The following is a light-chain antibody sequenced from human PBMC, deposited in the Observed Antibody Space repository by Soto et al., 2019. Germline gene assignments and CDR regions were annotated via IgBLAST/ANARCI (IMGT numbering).Light chain of an antibody. CDR3: QQYHLYWT. CDR1: QSISNW. CDR2: KAS. V-gene: IGKV1-5*03. Sequence: DIPMTQSPSTLPASVGDRVTITCRASQSISNWLAWYQQKPGKVPKLLIYKASSLESGVPSRFSGSGSGTEFSLTISSLQPDDFATYYCQQYHLYWTFGQGTKVEIK. J-gene: IGKJ1*01.